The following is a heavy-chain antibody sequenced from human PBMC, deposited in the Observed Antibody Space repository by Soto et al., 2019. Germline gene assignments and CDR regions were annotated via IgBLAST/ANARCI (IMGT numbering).Heavy chain of an antibody. Sequence: SETLSLTCTVSGGSISSYCWSWIRQPPGKGLEWIGYIYYSGSTNYNPSLKSRVTISVDTSKNQFSLKMSSVTAADTAVYYCARLATRYYFDYWGQGTLVTVSS. CDR1: GGSISSYC. CDR3: ARLATRYYFDY. V-gene: IGHV4-59*01. J-gene: IGHJ4*02. D-gene: IGHD1-1*01. CDR2: IYYSGST.